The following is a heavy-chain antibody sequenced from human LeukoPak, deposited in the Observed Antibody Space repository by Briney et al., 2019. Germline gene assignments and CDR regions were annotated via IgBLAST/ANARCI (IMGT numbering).Heavy chain of an antibody. V-gene: IGHV3-11*04. CDR3: ARDHDSSVRGFDY. Sequence: GGSLRLSCAASGFTFSDYYMSWIRQAPGKGLEWVSYISSSGSTIYYAGSVKGRFTISRDNAKNSLYLQMNSLRAEDTAVYYCARDHDSSVRGFDYWGQGTLVTVSS. CDR2: ISSSGSTI. D-gene: IGHD3-22*01. CDR1: GFTFSDYY. J-gene: IGHJ4*02.